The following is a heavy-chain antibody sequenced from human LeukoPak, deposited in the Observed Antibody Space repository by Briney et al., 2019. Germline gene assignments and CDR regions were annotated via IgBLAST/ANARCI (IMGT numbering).Heavy chain of an antibody. D-gene: IGHD3-16*02. CDR2: ISYDGSNK. V-gene: IGHV3-30*18. CDR3: AKATFGGVIGSYYFDY. J-gene: IGHJ4*02. CDR1: GFTFSSYG. Sequence: GESLRLSCVASGFTFSSYGMHWVRQAPGKGLEWVAVISYDGSNKYYADSVKGRFTISRDNSKNTLYLQMNSLRAEDTAVYYCAKATFGGVIGSYYFDYWGQGTLVTVSS.